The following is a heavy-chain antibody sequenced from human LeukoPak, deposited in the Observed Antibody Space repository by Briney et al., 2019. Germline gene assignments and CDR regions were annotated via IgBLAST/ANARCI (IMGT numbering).Heavy chain of an antibody. CDR3: AKDGSWGWAQYDY. CDR2: ITNNGGMR. Sequence: GGSLRLSYAVSGFTFSTFAMGWVRQAPGKGLEWVAGITNNGGMRNYADSVKGRFTISRDNSRSTLDLQMNSLRAEDTALYYCAKDGSWGWAQYDYWGQGILVTVSS. V-gene: IGHV3-23*01. D-gene: IGHD5-24*01. J-gene: IGHJ4*02. CDR1: GFTFSTFA.